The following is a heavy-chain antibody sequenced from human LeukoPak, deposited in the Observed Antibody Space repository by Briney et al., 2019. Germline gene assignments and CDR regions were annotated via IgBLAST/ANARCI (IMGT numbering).Heavy chain of an antibody. CDR3: ASGNYGDYVPGWDY. CDR2: IYYSGST. D-gene: IGHD4-17*01. J-gene: IGHJ4*02. V-gene: IGHV4-59*08. Sequence: SETLSLTCTVSGGSISSYYWSWIRQPPGKGLEWIGYIYYSGSTNYNPSLKSRVTISVDTSKNQFSLELSSVTAADTAVYYCASGNYGDYVPGWDYWGQGTLVTVSS. CDR1: GGSISSYY.